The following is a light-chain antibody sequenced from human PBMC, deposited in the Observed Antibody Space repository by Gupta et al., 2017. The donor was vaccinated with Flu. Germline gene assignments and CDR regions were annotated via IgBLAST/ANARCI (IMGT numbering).Light chain of an antibody. Sequence: SSELTQDPAVSVALGQTVRITCQGDSLSSYYASWYQQKPGQAPVLVIYGKNNRTAGIPGRFSGSSAGNTASMTITGAKEEDDADYYGNSRASSGNRVFGGGTKLTVL. CDR2: GKN. J-gene: IGLJ3*02. CDR1: SLSSYY. CDR3: NSRASSGNRV. V-gene: IGLV3-19*01.